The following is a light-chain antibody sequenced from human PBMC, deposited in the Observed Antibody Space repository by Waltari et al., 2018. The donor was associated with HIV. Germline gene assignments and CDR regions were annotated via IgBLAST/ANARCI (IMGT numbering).Light chain of an antibody. CDR2: EVT. CDR1: PNNINADKS. V-gene: IGLV2-8*01. CDR3: SSFAGTNKL. J-gene: IGLJ2*01. Sequence: QSAVTHSPFAPGSPAHQVHLNCTGGPNNINADKSASWSQQHSDKPPKLIILEVTKRPSGVPDRFSGSKSGNTASLFVSGLQPEDEATYFCSSFAGTNKLFGGGTKLTVL.